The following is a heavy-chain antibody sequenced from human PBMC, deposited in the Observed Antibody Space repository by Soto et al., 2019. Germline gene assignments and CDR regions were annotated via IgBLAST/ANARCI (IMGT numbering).Heavy chain of an antibody. D-gene: IGHD3-16*01. CDR3: ARRLGAITGDF. Sequence: PGESLKISCNGSGYSFTVYWINWVRQMPGKGLEWMGRIDPSDSYINYSPSFQGHVTISADKSISTAYLQWSSLKASDTAIYYCARRLGAITGDFWGPGTLVTVSS. J-gene: IGHJ4*02. CDR2: IDPSDSYI. V-gene: IGHV5-10-1*01. CDR1: GYSFTVYW.